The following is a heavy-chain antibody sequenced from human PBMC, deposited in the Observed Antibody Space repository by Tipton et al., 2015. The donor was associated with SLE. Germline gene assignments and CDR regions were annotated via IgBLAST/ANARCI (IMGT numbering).Heavy chain of an antibody. V-gene: IGHV4-39*07. CDR3: ARDIPPYSSGWYATDY. D-gene: IGHD6-19*01. CDR2: IYYSGST. CDR1: GGSISSGGYY. Sequence: TLSLTCTVSGGSISSGGYYWGWIRQPPGKGLEWIGSIYYSGSTYYNPSLKSRVTISVDTSKNQFSLKLSSVTAADTAVYYCARDIPPYSSGWYATDYWGQGTLVTVSS. J-gene: IGHJ4*02.